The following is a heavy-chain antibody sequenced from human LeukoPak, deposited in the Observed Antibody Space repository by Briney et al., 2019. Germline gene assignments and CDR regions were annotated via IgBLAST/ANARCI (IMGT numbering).Heavy chain of an antibody. J-gene: IGHJ3*02. CDR1: GYTLAELS. Sequence: ASVKVSCKVSGYTLAELSMHWLRQAPGKGLEWMGGFDPEDGETIYAQKFQGRVTMTEDTSTDTAYMELSSLRSEDTAVYYCATTYYYDSSGYASDAFDIWGQGTMVTVSS. V-gene: IGHV1-24*01. D-gene: IGHD3-22*01. CDR3: ATTYYYDSSGYASDAFDI. CDR2: FDPEDGET.